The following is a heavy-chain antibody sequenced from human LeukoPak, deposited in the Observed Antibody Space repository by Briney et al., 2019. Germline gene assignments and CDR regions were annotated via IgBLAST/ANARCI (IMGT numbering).Heavy chain of an antibody. J-gene: IGHJ3*02. Sequence: GGSLRLSCVASGFSFSSYSMNWVRQAPGKGLEWVSSTISTGTYVYYADSVQGRFTISRDNSRNTLYLQMNSLRAEDTAVYYCAKDPDYSSSWYGAFDIWGQGTMVTVSS. D-gene: IGHD6-13*01. CDR3: AKDPDYSSSWYGAFDI. CDR2: TISTGTYV. CDR1: GFSFSSYS. V-gene: IGHV3-21*04.